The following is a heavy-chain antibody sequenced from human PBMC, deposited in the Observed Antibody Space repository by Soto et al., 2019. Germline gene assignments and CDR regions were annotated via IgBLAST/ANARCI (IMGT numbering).Heavy chain of an antibody. V-gene: IGHV3-13*01. CDR3: ARGRTDDALDS. J-gene: IGHJ4*02. Sequence: PXGSLRLPCAASGVTFSSYGMHWVRQATGKGLEWVSAIGTAGDTYYPGSVKGRFTISRENAKNSLYLQMNSLRAGDTAVYYCARGRTDDALDSWGQGHLVTVSS. CDR1: GVTFSSYG. CDR2: IGTAGDT. D-gene: IGHD1-1*01.